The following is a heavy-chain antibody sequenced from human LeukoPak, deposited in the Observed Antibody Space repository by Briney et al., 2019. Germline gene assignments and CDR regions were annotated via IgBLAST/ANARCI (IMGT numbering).Heavy chain of an antibody. CDR2: ISYDGSNK. V-gene: IGHV3-30-3*01. J-gene: IGHJ4*02. CDR1: GFTFSSYA. CDR3: ARFAGEYPGGFDY. D-gene: IGHD3-16*01. Sequence: GGSLRLSCAASGFTFSSYAMHWVRQAPGKGLEWVAVISYDGSNKYYADSVKGRFTISRDNSKNTLYLQMNSLRAEDTAVYYCARFAGEYPGGFDYWGQGTLVTVSS.